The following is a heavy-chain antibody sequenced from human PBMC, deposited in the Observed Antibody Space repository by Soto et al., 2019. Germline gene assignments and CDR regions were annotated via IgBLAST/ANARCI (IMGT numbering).Heavy chain of an antibody. CDR2: INHSGST. J-gene: IGHJ4*02. CDR3: ARGPQFDY. V-gene: IGHV4-34*01. Sequence: SETLSLTCAVYGGSFSGYYWSWIRQPPGKGLEWIGEINHSGSTNYNPSLKSRVTISVDTSKNQFSLKLSSVTAADTAVYYCARGPQFDYWGQGTPVTVSS. CDR1: GGSFSGYY.